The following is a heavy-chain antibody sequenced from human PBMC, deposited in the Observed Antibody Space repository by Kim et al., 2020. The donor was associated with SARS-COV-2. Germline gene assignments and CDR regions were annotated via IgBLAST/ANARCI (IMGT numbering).Heavy chain of an antibody. V-gene: IGHV1-24*01. Sequence: ASVKVSCKVSGYTLIELSMHWVRQAPGKGLEWMGGFDPEDGETIYAQKFQGRVTMTRDTSISTAYMELSRLRSDDTAVYYCATERGIYGSGSYGLFDYWGQGTLVTVSS. D-gene: IGHD3-10*01. J-gene: IGHJ4*02. CDR2: FDPEDGET. CDR1: GYTLIELS. CDR3: ATERGIYGSGSYGLFDY.